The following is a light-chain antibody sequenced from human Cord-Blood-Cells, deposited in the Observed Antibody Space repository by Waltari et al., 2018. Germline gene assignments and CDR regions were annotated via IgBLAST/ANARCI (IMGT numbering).Light chain of an antibody. CDR1: QSISSW. Sequence: DIQMTQSPSTLSASVRDRVTITCRASQSISSWLAGYQQKPGKAPKLLIYKASSLESGVQSRFSGSGSGTEYTLTISSMQPDEFATDYCQQYNSYPRTFGQGTKVEIK. CDR3: QQYNSYPRT. J-gene: IGKJ1*01. V-gene: IGKV1-5*03. CDR2: KAS.